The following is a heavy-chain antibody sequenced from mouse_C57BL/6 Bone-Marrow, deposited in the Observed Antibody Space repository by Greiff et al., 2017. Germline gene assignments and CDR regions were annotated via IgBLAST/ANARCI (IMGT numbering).Heavy chain of an antibody. CDR3: ARIRGVYYYGSSYDD. CDR2: IWWGGDK. J-gene: IGHJ2*01. Sequence: QVTLKVCGPGILQPSQTLSLTCSFSGFSLSTFGMGVGWIRQPSGMGLEWLAHIWWGGDKYYNPALKSRLTISKETTKNQVFLKIANVDTADTATYYGARIRGVYYYGSSYDDWGQGTTLTVSS. V-gene: IGHV8-8*01. CDR1: GFSLSTFGMG. D-gene: IGHD1-1*01.